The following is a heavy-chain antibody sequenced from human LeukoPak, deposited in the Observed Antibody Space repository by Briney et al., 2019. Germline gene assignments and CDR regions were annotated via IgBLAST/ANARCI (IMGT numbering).Heavy chain of an antibody. CDR2: IYYSGST. J-gene: IGHJ5*02. Sequence: KPSETLSLTCTVSGGSISSSSYYWGWIRQPPGKGLEWIGSIYYSGSTYYNPSLKSRVTISVDTSKNQFSLKLSSVTAADTAVYYCARGYYTVTYNWFDPWGQGTLVTVSS. D-gene: IGHD4-17*01. CDR3: ARGYYTVTYNWFDP. V-gene: IGHV4-39*07. CDR1: GGSISSSSYY.